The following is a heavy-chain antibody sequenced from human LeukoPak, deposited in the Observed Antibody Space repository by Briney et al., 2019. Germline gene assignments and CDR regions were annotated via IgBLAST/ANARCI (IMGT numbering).Heavy chain of an antibody. CDR2: IYYSGST. J-gene: IGHJ5*02. CDR3: ARDRPYYYDSSGYNNWFDP. CDR1: GGSISSYY. D-gene: IGHD3-22*01. Sequence: SETLSLICTVSGGSISSYYWSWIRQPPGKGLEWIGYIYYSGSTNYNPSLKSRVTISVDTSKNQFSLKLSSVTAADTAVYYCARDRPYYYDSSGYNNWFDPWGQGTLVTVSS. V-gene: IGHV4-59*01.